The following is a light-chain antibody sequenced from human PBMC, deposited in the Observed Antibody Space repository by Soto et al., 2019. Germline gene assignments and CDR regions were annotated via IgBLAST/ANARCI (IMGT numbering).Light chain of an antibody. Sequence: DIQRTQSPSTLSSSVGDRVTITCRASESISSWLAWYQQKPGKAPNLLIYDVSNLESGVPSRFSGSGSGTEFTLTISSLQADDFATYYCQQYNSYSPWTFGQGTKVDIK. CDR1: ESISSW. CDR3: QQYNSYSPWT. V-gene: IGKV1-5*01. CDR2: DVS. J-gene: IGKJ1*01.